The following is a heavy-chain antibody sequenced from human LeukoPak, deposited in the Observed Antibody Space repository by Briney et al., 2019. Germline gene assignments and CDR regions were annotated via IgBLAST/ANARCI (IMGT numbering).Heavy chain of an antibody. D-gene: IGHD3-22*01. V-gene: IGHV3-30-3*02. CDR3: AKSPDVSGYNNWFAP. CDR1: GFIFSSYA. J-gene: IGHJ5*02. Sequence: PGSSLRLSCAASGFIFSSYAMHWVRQAPGKGLEWLALISYDGSNKYYADSVKGRFTISRDNSKNTLYLQMYSLRAEDTALYHCAKSPDVSGYNNWFAPWGQGTLVTVSS. CDR2: ISYDGSNK.